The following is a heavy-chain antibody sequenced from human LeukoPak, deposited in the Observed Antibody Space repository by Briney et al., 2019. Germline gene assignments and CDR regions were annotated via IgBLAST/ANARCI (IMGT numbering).Heavy chain of an antibody. CDR1: GFTFSSYE. Sequence: GGSLRLSCAASGFTFSSYEMNWVRQAPGKGLEWVSYISSSGSTIYYADSVKGRFTISRDNAKNSLYLQMNSLRAEDTAVYYCARGGYYDTSGYSYWGQGTLVTVSS. CDR3: ARGGYYDTSGYSY. CDR2: ISSSGSTI. J-gene: IGHJ4*02. D-gene: IGHD3-22*01. V-gene: IGHV3-48*03.